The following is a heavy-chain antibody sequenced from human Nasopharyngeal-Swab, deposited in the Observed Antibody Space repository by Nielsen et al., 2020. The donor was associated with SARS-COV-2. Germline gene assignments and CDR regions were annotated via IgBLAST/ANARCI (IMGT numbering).Heavy chain of an antibody. CDR3: ARVNLGGSDIRVDY. J-gene: IGHJ4*02. Sequence: LRLSCTVSCGSISSGGYYWSWIRQHPGKGLEWIGYIYYSGSTYYNPSLKSRVTISVDTSKNQFSLKLSSVTAADTAVYYCARVNLGGSDIRVDYWGQGTLVTVSS. V-gene: IGHV4-31*03. D-gene: IGHD2-2*02. CDR2: IYYSGST. CDR1: CGSISSGGYY.